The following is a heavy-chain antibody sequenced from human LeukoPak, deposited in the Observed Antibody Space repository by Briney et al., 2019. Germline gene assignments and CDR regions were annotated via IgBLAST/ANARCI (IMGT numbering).Heavy chain of an antibody. CDR1: GGSFSGYY. J-gene: IGHJ5*02. CDR2: INHSGST. CDR3: ARDWTTTPGNWFDP. D-gene: IGHD4-11*01. V-gene: IGHV4-34*01. Sequence: PSETLSLTCAVYGGSFSGYYWSWIRQPPGKGLEWIGEINHSGSTNYNPSLKSRVTMSVDTSRNQFSLRLSSVTAADTAVYYCARDWTTTPGNWFDPWGQGTLVTVSS.